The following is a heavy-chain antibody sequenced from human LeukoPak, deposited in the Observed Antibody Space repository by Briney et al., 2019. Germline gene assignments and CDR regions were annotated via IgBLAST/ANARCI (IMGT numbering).Heavy chain of an antibody. J-gene: IGHJ5*02. CDR1: GGSISTNY. V-gene: IGHV4-4*07. CDR2: INSSGSS. D-gene: IGHD6-25*01. Sequence: SETLSLTCTVSGGSISTNYWSWIRQAAGKGLEWIGRINSSGSSNYNASLRSRVTMSVDTSKNQFSLNLSSVTAADTAVYYCAREGGGPRWLDPWGQGTLVTVSS. CDR3: AREGGGPRWLDP.